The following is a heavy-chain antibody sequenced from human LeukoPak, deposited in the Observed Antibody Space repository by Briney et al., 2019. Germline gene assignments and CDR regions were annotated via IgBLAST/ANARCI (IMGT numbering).Heavy chain of an antibody. J-gene: IGHJ4*02. CDR2: ISGSSGST. V-gene: IGHV3-23*01. CDR1: GFTFNDYD. D-gene: IGHD6-13*01. CDR3: AKSPGYSSSWYDY. Sequence: GGSLRLSCAASGFTFNDYDMNWVRQTPGKGLEWVSAISGSSGSTYYADSVKGRFTISRDNSKNTLYLQMNSLRAEDTAVYYCAKSPGYSSSWYDYWGQGTLVTVSS.